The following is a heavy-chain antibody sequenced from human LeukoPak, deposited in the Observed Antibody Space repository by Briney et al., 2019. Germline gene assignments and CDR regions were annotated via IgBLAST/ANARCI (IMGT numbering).Heavy chain of an antibody. CDR2: LSSSGSAF. CDR1: GFTFRSYE. V-gene: IGHV3-48*03. Sequence: GGSLTLSCEDSGFTFRSYEMNWVRQAPGKGLEWIAYLSSSGSAFSYADSVKGRFTIARDNAKNSVYLEMNSLRAEDTAVYYCARCRYDSSGYYSIIDYWGQGTLVTVSS. J-gene: IGHJ4*02. D-gene: IGHD3-22*01. CDR3: ARCRYDSSGYYSIIDY.